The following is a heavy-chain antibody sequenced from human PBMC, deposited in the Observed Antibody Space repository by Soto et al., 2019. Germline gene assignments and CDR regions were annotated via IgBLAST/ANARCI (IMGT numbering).Heavy chain of an antibody. CDR1: GYTVTSYG. D-gene: IGHD6-13*01. V-gene: IGHV1-18*01. Sequence: GASGKVSCKAPGYTVTSYGISWVRQASGQGHEWMGWISAYNGNTNYAQKLQGRVTMTTDTSTSTAYMELRSLRSHDTAVYYCARLYSSSSCPGRDPFDFWGQGTMVTVSS. CDR2: ISAYNGNT. J-gene: IGHJ3*01. CDR3: ARLYSSSSCPGRDPFDF.